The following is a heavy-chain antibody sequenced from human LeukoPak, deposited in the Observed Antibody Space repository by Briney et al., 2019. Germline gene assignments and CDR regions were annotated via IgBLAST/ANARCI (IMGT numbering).Heavy chain of an antibody. CDR2: ISSSSSYA. J-gene: IGHJ3*02. Sequence: GGSLRLSCAASGFTFSDYYMSCIRQAPGMGLECVSYISSSSSYADYIDSVRARFTISRDNAKNSLYLQMNSLRDEDTAVYYCASIQFLLVVSATDAFDIWGQGTMVTVS. D-gene: IGHD2-15*01. CDR1: GFTFSDYY. V-gene: IGHV3-11*06. CDR3: ASIQFLLVVSATDAFDI.